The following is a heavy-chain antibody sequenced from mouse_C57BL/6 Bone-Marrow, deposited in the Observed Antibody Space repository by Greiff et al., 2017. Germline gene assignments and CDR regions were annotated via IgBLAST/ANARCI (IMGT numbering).Heavy chain of an antibody. Sequence: EVQRVESGGGLVKPGGSLKLSCAASGFTFSSYAMSWVRQTPEKRLEWVATISDGGSYTYYPDNVKGRFTISRDNAKNNLYLQMSHLKSEDTAMYYCARGLLPYAMDYWGQGTLVTVSA. J-gene: IGHJ3*01. CDR1: GFTFSSYA. D-gene: IGHD2-3*01. CDR3: ARGLLPYAMDY. V-gene: IGHV5-4*01. CDR2: ISDGGSYT.